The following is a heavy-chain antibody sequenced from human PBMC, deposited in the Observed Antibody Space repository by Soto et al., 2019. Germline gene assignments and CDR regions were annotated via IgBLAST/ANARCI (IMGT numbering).Heavy chain of an antibody. J-gene: IGHJ6*02. Sequence: SETLSLTCTVSGGSISSGAYYWTWIRQHPGKGLEWIGYIYYSGSGSTYYNPSLKSRVTISVDTSKNQFSLKLSSVTAADTAVYYCAIDSLLPSRRMDVWGQGPRVTFSS. V-gene: IGHV4-31*03. CDR3: AIDSLLPSRRMDV. CDR1: GGSISSGAYY. CDR2: IYYSGSGST.